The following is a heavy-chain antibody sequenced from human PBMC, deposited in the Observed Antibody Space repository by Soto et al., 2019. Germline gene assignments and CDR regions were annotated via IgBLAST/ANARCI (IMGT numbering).Heavy chain of an antibody. CDR3: ARGGYCSGGSCYVSWFDP. V-gene: IGHV4-4*07. Sequence: SETLSLTCTDSGDSISSYYWSWIRQPAGKGLEWIGRIYTSGSTNYNPSLKSRVTMSVDTSRNQFSLKLSSVTAADTAVYYCARGGYCSGGSCYVSWFDPWGQGALVTVSS. CDR2: IYTSGST. D-gene: IGHD2-15*01. J-gene: IGHJ5*02. CDR1: GDSISSYY.